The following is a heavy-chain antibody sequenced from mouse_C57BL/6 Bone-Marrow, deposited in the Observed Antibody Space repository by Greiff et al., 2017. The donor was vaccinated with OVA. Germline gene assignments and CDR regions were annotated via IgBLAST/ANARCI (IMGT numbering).Heavy chain of an antibody. J-gene: IGHJ1*03. CDR3: ARDDYYWYFDV. Sequence: EVQRVESGGGLVQSGRSLRLSCATSGFTFSDFYMEWVRQAPGKGLEWIAASRNKANDYTTEYSASVKGRFIVSRDTSQSILYLQMNALRAEETAIYYCARDDYYWYFDVWGTGTTVTVSS. V-gene: IGHV7-1*01. CDR2: SRNKANDYTT. CDR1: GFTFSDFY.